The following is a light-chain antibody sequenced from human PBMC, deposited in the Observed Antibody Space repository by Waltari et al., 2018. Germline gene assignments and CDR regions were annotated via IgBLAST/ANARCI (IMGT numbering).Light chain of an antibody. Sequence: QSALTQPASVSGSPGQSITISCTGSSSDIDTYEYVSWYQQHSDRAPKLIIYDVSHRPSGVSCRFSGSKSGNTASLTISGPHPDDEADYYCGSFRSQSSWVFGPGTKVTV. J-gene: IGLJ3*02. CDR3: GSFRSQSSWV. CDR1: SSDIDTYEY. CDR2: DVS. V-gene: IGLV2-14*03.